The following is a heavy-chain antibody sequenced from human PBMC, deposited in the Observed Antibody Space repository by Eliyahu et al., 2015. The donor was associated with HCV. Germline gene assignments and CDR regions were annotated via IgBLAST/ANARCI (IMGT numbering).Heavy chain of an antibody. Sequence: QVQLVQSGAEVKKPGASVKVSCKASGXXFTGXYMHWVRQAPGQGLEWMGWINPNSGGTNYAQKFQGRVTMTRDTSISTAYMELSRLRSDDTAVYYCARGRGKEWELLPVYDYWGQGTLVTVSS. D-gene: IGHD1-26*01. CDR1: GXXFTGXY. CDR2: INPNSGGT. V-gene: IGHV1-2*02. J-gene: IGHJ4*02. CDR3: ARGRGKEWELLPVYDY.